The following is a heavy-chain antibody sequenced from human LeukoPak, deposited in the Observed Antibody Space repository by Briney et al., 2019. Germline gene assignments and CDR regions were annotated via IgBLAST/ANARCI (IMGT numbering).Heavy chain of an antibody. J-gene: IGHJ5*02. Sequence: GASVKVSCKASGYTFTSYGISWVRQARGQGLEWMGWISANNGNTNYAQKLQGRVTMTTDTSTSTAYMELTSLGSDDTAVYYCARDIKRSRARWENLGFDPWGQGTLVTVSS. D-gene: IGHD1-14*01. V-gene: IGHV1-18*01. CDR1: GYTFTSYG. CDR3: ARDIKRSRARWENLGFDP. CDR2: ISANNGNT.